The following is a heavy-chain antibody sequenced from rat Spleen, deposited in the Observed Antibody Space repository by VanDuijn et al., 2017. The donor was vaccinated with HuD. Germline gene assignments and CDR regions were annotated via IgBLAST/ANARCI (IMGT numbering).Heavy chain of an antibody. CDR3: TREGLGAGFDY. CDR1: GFTFNDYW. V-gene: IGHV5-31*01. J-gene: IGHJ2*01. CDR2: ISKAGGNT. D-gene: IGHD5-1*01. Sequence: EVQLVESGGGLVQPGRSLELSCVASGFTFNDYWMTWIRQAPGKGLEWVASISKAGGNTYYPDSVRGRFTISSDNSKSTLYLQMNSLRSEDTATYYCTREGLGAGFDYWGQGIMVTVSS.